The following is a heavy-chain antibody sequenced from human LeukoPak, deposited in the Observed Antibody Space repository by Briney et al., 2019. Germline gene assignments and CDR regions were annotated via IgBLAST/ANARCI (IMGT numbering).Heavy chain of an antibody. CDR2: IYSGGST. CDR3: ARGAYGSGSYGDNWFDP. V-gene: IGHV3-66*01. D-gene: IGHD3-10*01. Sequence: GGSLRLSCAASGFTFSSYNINWVRQAPGKGLEWVSVIYSGGSTYYADSVKGRFTISRDNSKNTLYLQMNSLRAEYTAVYYCARGAYGSGSYGDNWFDPWGQGTLVTVSS. CDR1: GFTFSSYN. J-gene: IGHJ5*02.